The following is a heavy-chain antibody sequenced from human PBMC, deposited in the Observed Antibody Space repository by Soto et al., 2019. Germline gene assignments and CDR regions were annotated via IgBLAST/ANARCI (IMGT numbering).Heavy chain of an antibody. V-gene: IGHV4-61*01. Sequence: SETLSLTCAVSGDSISSGYHWSWIRQPPGKGLEWIGYIYSTGRTNYNPSLMSRVTISLDTSRNQFSLKLSSVTAADTAVFYCAREYSNSPEAFDSWGQGTLVTVSS. D-gene: IGHD1-26*01. CDR2: IYSTGRT. CDR1: GDSISSGYH. CDR3: AREYSNSPEAFDS. J-gene: IGHJ4*02.